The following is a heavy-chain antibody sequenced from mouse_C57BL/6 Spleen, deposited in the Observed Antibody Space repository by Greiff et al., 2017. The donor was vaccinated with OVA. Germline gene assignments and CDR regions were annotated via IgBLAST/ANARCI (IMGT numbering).Heavy chain of an antibody. CDR3: ARFGDGYYLY. Sequence: VKLQESGPELVKPGASVKISCKASGYAFSSSWMNWVKQRPGKGLEWIGRIYPGDGDTNYNGKFKGKATLTADKSSSTAYMQLSSLTSEDSAVYFCARFGDGYYLYWGQGTLVTVSA. CDR1: GYAFSSSW. J-gene: IGHJ3*01. V-gene: IGHV1-82*01. D-gene: IGHD2-3*01. CDR2: IYPGDGDT.